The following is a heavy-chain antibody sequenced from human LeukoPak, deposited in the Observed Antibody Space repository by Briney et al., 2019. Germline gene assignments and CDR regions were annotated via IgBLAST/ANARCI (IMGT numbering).Heavy chain of an antibody. CDR1: GYTFTSYC. V-gene: IGHV1-46*01. J-gene: IGHJ4*02. CDR2: INPSGGST. D-gene: IGHD1-14*01. CDR3: ARAYRRDLGCFDY. Sequence: ASVKVSCKASGYTFTSYCMHWMRQAPGQGLEWMGIINPSGGSTSYAQKFQGRVTMTRDMSRSTVYMELSSLRSEDTAVYYCARAYRRDLGCFDYWGQGTLVTVSS.